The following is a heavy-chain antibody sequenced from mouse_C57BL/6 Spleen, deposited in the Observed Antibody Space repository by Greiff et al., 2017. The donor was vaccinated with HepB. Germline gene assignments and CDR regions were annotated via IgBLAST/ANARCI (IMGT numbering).Heavy chain of an antibody. CDR3: ARRDYYGSSYAMDY. CDR2: INPNYGTT. CDR1: CYSFTDYN. D-gene: IGHD1-1*01. Sequence: VQLQQSGPELVKPGASVKISCKASCYSFTDYNMNWVKQSNGKSLEWIGVINPNYGTTSYNQKFKGKATLTVDQSSSTAYMQLNSLTSEDSAVYYCARRDYYGSSYAMDYWGQGTSVTVSS. V-gene: IGHV1-39*01. J-gene: IGHJ4*01.